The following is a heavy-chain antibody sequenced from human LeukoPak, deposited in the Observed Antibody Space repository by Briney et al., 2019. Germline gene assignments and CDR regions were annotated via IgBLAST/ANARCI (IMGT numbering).Heavy chain of an antibody. Sequence: GGSLRLSCAASGFTFSSYWMSWVRQAPGKGLEWVSGINWNGGSTGYADSVKGRFTISRDNAKNSLYLQMNSLRAEDTALYYCARLQHNRADHGWFDPWGQGTLVTVSS. J-gene: IGHJ5*02. CDR3: ARLQHNRADHGWFDP. V-gene: IGHV3-20*04. CDR1: GFTFSSYW. D-gene: IGHD1-14*01. CDR2: INWNGGST.